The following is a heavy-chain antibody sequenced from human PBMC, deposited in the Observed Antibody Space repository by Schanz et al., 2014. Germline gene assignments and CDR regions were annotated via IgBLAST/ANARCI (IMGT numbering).Heavy chain of an antibody. J-gene: IGHJ4*02. CDR3: ASPPISVAGRLADY. Sequence: VQLVESGGGVVRPGGSLRLSCAGSGFTFSDYYMIWVRQPPGKGLEWVSLIDYAGSTNYADSVKGRMTVSRDTSKNALFLQMNNLRAEDTAVYYCASPPISVAGRLADYWGQGILVAVSS. D-gene: IGHD6-19*01. CDR2: IDYAGST. CDR1: GFTFSDYY. V-gene: IGHV3-66*01.